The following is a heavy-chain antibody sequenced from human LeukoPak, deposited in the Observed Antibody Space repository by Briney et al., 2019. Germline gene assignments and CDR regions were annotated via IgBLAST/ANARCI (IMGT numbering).Heavy chain of an antibody. J-gene: IGHJ4*02. D-gene: IGHD5-18*01. CDR2: ISSSSSTI. CDR1: GLTFSIYS. V-gene: IGHV3-48*01. Sequence: GGSLRLSCAASGLTFSIYSMNWVRQAPGKGLEWVSYISSSSSTIYYADSVKGRFTISRDNAKNSLYLQMNSLRAEDTAVYYCASKRGYGPLDYWGQGTLVTVSS. CDR3: ASKRGYGPLDY.